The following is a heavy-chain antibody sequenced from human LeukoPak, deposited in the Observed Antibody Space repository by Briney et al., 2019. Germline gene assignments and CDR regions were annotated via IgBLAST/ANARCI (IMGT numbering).Heavy chain of an antibody. J-gene: IGHJ6*03. D-gene: IGHD3-10*01. V-gene: IGHV1-2*02. CDR3: AREAYGSGSFRSDYYYMDG. Sequence: WASVKVSCKASGYTFSGYYMHWVRQAPGQGLEWMGWINPNSGGTNYAQRFQGRVTMTRDTSISTAYMELNRLRSDDTAVYYCAREAYGSGSFRSDYYYMDGWGKGTTVTISS. CDR2: INPNSGGT. CDR1: GYTFSGYY.